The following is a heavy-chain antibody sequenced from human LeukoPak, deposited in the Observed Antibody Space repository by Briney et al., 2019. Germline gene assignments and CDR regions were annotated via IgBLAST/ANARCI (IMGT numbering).Heavy chain of an antibody. V-gene: IGHV4-31*03. CDR3: ARDSLYYDSSGGYFDY. J-gene: IGHJ4*02. Sequence: PSETLSLTCTVSGGSISSCGYYWSWIRQHPGQGLEWIGYIYYSGSTYYNPSLKSRVTISVDTSKNQFSLKLSSVTAADTAVYYCARDSLYYDSSGGYFDYWGQGTLVTVSS. D-gene: IGHD3-22*01. CDR1: GGSISSCGYY. CDR2: IYYSGST.